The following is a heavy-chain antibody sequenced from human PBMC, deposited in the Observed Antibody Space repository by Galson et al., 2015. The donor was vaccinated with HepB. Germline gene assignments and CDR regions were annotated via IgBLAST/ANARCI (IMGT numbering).Heavy chain of an antibody. CDR2: VSGSGGST. Sequence: SLRLSCAASGFTFSSYAMSWVRQAPGKGLEWVSAVSGSGGSTYYADSVKGRFTISRDNSKNTLYLQMNSLRAEDTAVYYCAKGVGYSGYGNLDYWGQGTLVTVSS. J-gene: IGHJ4*02. CDR3: AKGVGYSGYGNLDY. D-gene: IGHD5-12*01. V-gene: IGHV3-23*01. CDR1: GFTFSSYA.